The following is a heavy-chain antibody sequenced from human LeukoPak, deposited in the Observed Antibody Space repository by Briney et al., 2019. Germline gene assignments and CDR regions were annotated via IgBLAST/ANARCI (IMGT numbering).Heavy chain of an antibody. V-gene: IGHV3-48*03. CDR2: ISRSGNTI. CDR3: ARVATMVRVPLDALDI. D-gene: IGHD3-10*01. Sequence: PGRSLRLSCAISGFNFSGCELTWVRQAPGKGLEWISYISRSGNTIYYADSVKGRFTTSRDNAKNSLYLQMNSLRVEDTAVYYCARVATMVRVPLDALDIWGQGTMVSVSS. J-gene: IGHJ3*02. CDR1: GFNFSGCE.